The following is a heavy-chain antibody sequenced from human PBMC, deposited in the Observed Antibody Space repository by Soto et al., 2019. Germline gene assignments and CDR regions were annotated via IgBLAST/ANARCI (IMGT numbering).Heavy chain of an antibody. D-gene: IGHD3-3*01. CDR1: EFVFNSHS. V-gene: IGHV3-21*01. J-gene: IGHJ6*02. CDR2: ISLSSSYT. Sequence: GGSLRNSCEACEFVFNSHSMHCVSQAPGMRPEWISSISLSSSYTYYAESVKGRFTISRDNAKNSLFLQMNSLAVEDTAVYYCARPIFGPGMDVWGRGTTVTVSS. CDR3: ARPIFGPGMDV.